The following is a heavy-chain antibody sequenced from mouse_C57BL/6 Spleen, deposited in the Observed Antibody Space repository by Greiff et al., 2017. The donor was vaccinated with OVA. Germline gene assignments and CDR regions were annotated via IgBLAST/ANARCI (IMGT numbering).Heavy chain of an antibody. CDR1: GYTFTSYW. D-gene: IGHD1-2*01. CDR3: ARYGGTDYFDY. Sequence: QVQLQQSGAELVKPGASVKLSCKASGYTFTSYWMHWVKQRPGQGLEWVGMIHPNSGSTNYNEKFKSKATLTVDKSSSTAYMQLSSLTSEDSAVYYCARYGGTDYFDYWGQGTTLTVSS. J-gene: IGHJ2*01. V-gene: IGHV1-64*01. CDR2: IHPNSGST.